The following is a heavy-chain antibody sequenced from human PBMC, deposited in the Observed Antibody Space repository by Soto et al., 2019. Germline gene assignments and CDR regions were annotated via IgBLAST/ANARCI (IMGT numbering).Heavy chain of an antibody. CDR1: GFIFSAYD. J-gene: IGHJ4*02. D-gene: IGHD4-17*01. CDR3: ARIYPAYGDYPYYFDY. CDR2: IGTAGDT. Sequence: GGSLRLSCAASGFIFSAYDMHWVRQATGKGLEWVSAIGTAGDTYYADSVKGRFTISRDNSKNTLYLQMNSLRAEDTAVYYCARIYPAYGDYPYYFDYWGQGTLVTVSS. V-gene: IGHV3-13*01.